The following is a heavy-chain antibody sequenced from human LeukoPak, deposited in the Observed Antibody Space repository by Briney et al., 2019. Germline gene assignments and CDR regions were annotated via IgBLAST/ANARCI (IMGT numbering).Heavy chain of an antibody. D-gene: IGHD6-19*01. J-gene: IGHJ6*03. V-gene: IGHV4-4*07. CDR3: AREVAGGVLVFYYYYMDV. CDR1: GGSISSYY. CDR2: IYTSGST. Sequence: SETLSLTCTVSGGSISSYYWSWIRQPAGKGLEWIGRIYTSGSTNYNPSLKSRVTISVDTSKNQFSLKLSSVTAADTAVYYCAREVAGGVLVFYYYYMDVWGKGTTVTVSS.